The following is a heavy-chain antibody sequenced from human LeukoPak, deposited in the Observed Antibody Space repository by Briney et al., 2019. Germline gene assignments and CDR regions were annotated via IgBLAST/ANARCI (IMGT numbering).Heavy chain of an antibody. V-gene: IGHV3-23*01. J-gene: IGHJ4*02. CDR2: VSTDGDT. CDR3: ARSRSGSVAGTSDY. CDR1: GFTFSRYA. D-gene: IGHD6-19*01. Sequence: GGALRLSCAASGFTFSRYAMSWVRQAPGKGLEWVSSVSTDGDTFYTDSVKGRFTISRDVSRNTLFLQMISLRAEDTALYYCARSRSGSVAGTSDYWGQGTLVIVSS.